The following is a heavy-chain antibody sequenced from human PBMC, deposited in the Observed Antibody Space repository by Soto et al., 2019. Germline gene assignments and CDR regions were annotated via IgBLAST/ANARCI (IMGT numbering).Heavy chain of an antibody. D-gene: IGHD1-26*01. CDR2: IYYRGRT. J-gene: IGHJ6*02. CDR1: GGSIISHY. V-gene: IGHV4-59*11. Sequence: TVSGGSIISHYWSWVLQAPWKGLEWIGHIYYRGRTNYNTSLRSRRTLSVDTSKNQFSLKLNSVTTADAAVYYCSRDGREASGMDXWGQATKVTVS. CDR3: SRDGREASGMDX.